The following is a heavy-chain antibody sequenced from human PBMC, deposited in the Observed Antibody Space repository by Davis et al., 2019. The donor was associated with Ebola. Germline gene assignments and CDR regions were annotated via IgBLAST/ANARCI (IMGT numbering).Heavy chain of an antibody. CDR2: ISAYNGNT. D-gene: IGHD3-10*01. Sequence: ASVKVSCKASGYTFTSYGISWVRQAPGQGLEWMGWISAYNGNTNYAKKLQGRVTMTTATSTSTAYMELRCLRSDDTAVYYCARDRVGELLWFGEFQNWFDPWGQGTLVTVSS. CDR1: GYTFTSYG. V-gene: IGHV1-18*01. J-gene: IGHJ5*02. CDR3: ARDRVGELLWFGEFQNWFDP.